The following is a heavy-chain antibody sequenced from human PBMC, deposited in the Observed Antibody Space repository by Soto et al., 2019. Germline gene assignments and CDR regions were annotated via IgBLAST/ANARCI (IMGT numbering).Heavy chain of an antibody. J-gene: IGHJ5*02. CDR3: ARDRYSSSWSGLNWFDP. CDR2: ISSSSSYT. Sequence: GGSLRLSCAASGFTFSSYSMNWVRQAPGQGLEWVSSISSSSSYTYYADSVKGRFTISRDNAKNSLYLQMNSLRAEDTAVYYCARDRYSSSWSGLNWFDPWGQGTLVTVSS. CDR1: GFTFSSYS. D-gene: IGHD6-13*01. V-gene: IGHV3-21*01.